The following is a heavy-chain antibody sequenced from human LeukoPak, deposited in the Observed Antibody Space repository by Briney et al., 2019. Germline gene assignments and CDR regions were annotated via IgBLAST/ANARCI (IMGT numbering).Heavy chain of an antibody. V-gene: IGHV4-34*01. CDR2: INHSGST. J-gene: IGHJ1*01. Sequence: SETLSLTRAVYGGSFSGYYWSWIRQPPGKGLEWIGEINHSGSTNYNPSLKSRVTISVDTSKNQFSLKLSSVTAADTAVYYCASGDGGIAAAGTSAEYFQHWGQGTLVTVSS. D-gene: IGHD6-13*01. CDR3: ASGDGGIAAAGTSAEYFQH. CDR1: GGSFSGYY.